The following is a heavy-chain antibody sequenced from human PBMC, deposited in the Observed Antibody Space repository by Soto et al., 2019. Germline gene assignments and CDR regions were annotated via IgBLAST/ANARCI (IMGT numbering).Heavy chain of an antibody. V-gene: IGHV3-30-3*01. Sequence: QVQLVESGGGVVQPGRSLRLSCAASGFTFSSYAMHWVRQAPGKGLEWVAVISYDGSNKYYADSVKGRFTISRDNSKNTLYLQMNSLRGEDTAVYYCARDHSPYYGMDVWGQGTTVTVSS. CDR1: GFTFSSYA. CDR3: ARDHSPYYGMDV. J-gene: IGHJ6*02. D-gene: IGHD2-15*01. CDR2: ISYDGSNK.